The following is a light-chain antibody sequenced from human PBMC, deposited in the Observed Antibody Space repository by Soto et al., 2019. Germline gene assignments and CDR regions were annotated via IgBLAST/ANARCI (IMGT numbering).Light chain of an antibody. CDR1: QSVLHSSNNKNY. V-gene: IGKV4-1*01. CDR2: WAS. Sequence: DIVMTQSADSLAVSLGGRATINCKSSQSVLHSSNNKNYLAWYQQKPGQPPKLLISWASTRESGVPDRFTGSGSGTDFTLTISSLQAEDVAVYYCHHYFSSPRTFGQGTRVEIK. CDR3: HHYFSSPRT. J-gene: IGKJ1*01.